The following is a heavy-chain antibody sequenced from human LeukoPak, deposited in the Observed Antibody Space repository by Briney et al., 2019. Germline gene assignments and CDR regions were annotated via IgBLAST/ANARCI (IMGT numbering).Heavy chain of an antibody. V-gene: IGHV1-8*01. CDR1: GYTFTSYD. CDR2: MNPNSGNT. CDR3: VGIAVAGDWFDP. J-gene: IGHJ5*02. Sequence: ASVKVSCKASGYTFTSYDINWVRQATGQGLEWMGWMNPNSGNTGYAQKFQGRVTMTRDTSISTAYMELSRLRSDDTAVYYCVGIAVAGDWFDPWGQGTLVTVSS. D-gene: IGHD6-19*01.